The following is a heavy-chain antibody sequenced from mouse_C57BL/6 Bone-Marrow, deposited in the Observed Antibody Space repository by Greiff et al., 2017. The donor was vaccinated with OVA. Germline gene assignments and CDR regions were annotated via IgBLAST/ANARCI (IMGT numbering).Heavy chain of an antibody. J-gene: IGHJ3*01. CDR3: ARDDGYSGAY. CDR2: IYPSDSET. D-gene: IGHD2-3*01. Sequence: QVQLQQPGAELVRPGSSVKLSCKASGYTFTSYWMDWVKQRPGQGLEWIGNIYPSDSETHYNQKFTDKATLTVDKSSSTAYMQLSSLTSEDAAVYYCARDDGYSGAYWGQGTLVAVSA. CDR1: GYTFTSYW. V-gene: IGHV1-61*01.